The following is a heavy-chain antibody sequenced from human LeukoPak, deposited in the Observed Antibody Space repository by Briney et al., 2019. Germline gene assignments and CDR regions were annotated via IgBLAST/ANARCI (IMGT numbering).Heavy chain of an antibody. D-gene: IGHD1-26*01. V-gene: IGHV3-30*18. CDR1: GFTFSSYG. CDR3: AKDPLPQSASYPGDY. J-gene: IGHJ4*02. CDR2: ISYEGRNT. Sequence: PSGGSLRLSCAASGFTFSSYGMHWVRQAPGKGLEWVAVISYEGRNTYYADSVKGRFTISRDNSKNTLYLQMNSLRAEDSAVYYCAKDPLPQSASYPGDYWGQGTLATVSS.